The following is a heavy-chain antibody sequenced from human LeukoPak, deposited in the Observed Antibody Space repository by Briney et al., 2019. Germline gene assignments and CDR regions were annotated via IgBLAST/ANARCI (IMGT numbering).Heavy chain of an antibody. CDR3: AKCGSSGCHLIDY. J-gene: IGHJ4*02. Sequence: GGSLRLSCAASGFTFSTNAMTWVRQAPGKGLEWVSAISGRTSSTYYADSMKGRFTISRDNSKNTLYLQMDTLRAEDTAVYYCAKCGSSGCHLIDYWGLGTLVTVSS. D-gene: IGHD5-12*01. CDR2: ISGRTSST. V-gene: IGHV3-23*01. CDR1: GFTFSTNA.